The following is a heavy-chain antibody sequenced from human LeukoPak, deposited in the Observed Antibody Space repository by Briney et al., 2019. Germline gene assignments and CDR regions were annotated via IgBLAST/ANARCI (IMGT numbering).Heavy chain of an antibody. V-gene: IGHV3-30*02. CDR3: ATQKYTTVTTSSDPGGMDV. J-gene: IGHJ6*02. D-gene: IGHD4-17*01. CDR2: IRYDGSNK. CDR1: GFTFSSYG. Sequence: GGSLRLSCAASGFTFSSYGMHWVRQAPGKGLEWVAFIRYDGSNKYYADSVKGRFTISRDNSKNTLYLQMSSLRAEDTAVYYCATQKYTTVTTSSDPGGMDVWGQGTTVTVSS.